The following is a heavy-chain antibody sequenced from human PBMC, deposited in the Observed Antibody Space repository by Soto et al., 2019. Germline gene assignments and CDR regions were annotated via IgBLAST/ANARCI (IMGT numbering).Heavy chain of an antibody. CDR1: GYTFTSYY. Sequence: ASVKVACKASGYTFTSYYMHWVRQAPGQGLEWMGIINPSGGSTSYAQKFQGRVTMTRDTSTSTVYMELSSLRSEDTAVYYCARDYYDSSGYSDAFDIWGQGTMVTVSS. D-gene: IGHD3-22*01. CDR2: INPSGGST. CDR3: ARDYYDSSGYSDAFDI. V-gene: IGHV1-46*01. J-gene: IGHJ3*02.